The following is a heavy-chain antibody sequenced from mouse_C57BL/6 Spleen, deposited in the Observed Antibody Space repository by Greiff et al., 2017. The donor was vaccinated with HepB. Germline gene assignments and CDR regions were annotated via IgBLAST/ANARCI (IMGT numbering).Heavy chain of an antibody. CDR1: GFTFTDYY. J-gene: IGHJ3*01. Sequence: EVQRVESGGGLVQPGGSLSLSCAASGFTFTDYYMSWVRQPPGKALEWLGFIRNKANGYTTEYSASVKGRFTISRDNSQSILYLQMNALRAEDSATYYCASLQLGGGFAYWGQGTLVTVSA. V-gene: IGHV7-3*01. CDR2: IRNKANGYTT. D-gene: IGHD4-1*02. CDR3: ASLQLGGGFAY.